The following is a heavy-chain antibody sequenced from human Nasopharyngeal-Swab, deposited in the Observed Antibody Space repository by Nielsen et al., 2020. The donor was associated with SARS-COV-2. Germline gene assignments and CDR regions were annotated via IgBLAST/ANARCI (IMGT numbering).Heavy chain of an antibody. V-gene: IGHV5-51*01. D-gene: IGHD2-2*01. J-gene: IGHJ4*02. Sequence: VRQMPGKGLEWMGIIYPGDSDTRYSPSFQGQVTISADKSISTAYLQWSSLKASETAMYEWARRGRDCSSTSCYAEHFDYWGQGTLVTVSS. CDR2: IYPGDSDT. CDR3: ARRGRDCSSTSCYAEHFDY.